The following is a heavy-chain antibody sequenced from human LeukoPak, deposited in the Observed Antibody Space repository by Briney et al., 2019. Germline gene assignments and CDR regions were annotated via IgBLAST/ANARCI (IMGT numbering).Heavy chain of an antibody. CDR3: ARGFPLRPCDDFWSCYYEGTGYFDY. D-gene: IGHD3-3*01. V-gene: IGHV1-18*01. Sequence: ASVKVSCKASGYTFTSYCISWVRQAPGQGLEWMGWINAYNGNTNYAQKLQGRVTMTTDTSISTAYMELTSLRSDDTAVYYCARGFPLRPCDDFWSCYYEGTGYFDYWGQGTLVTVSS. J-gene: IGHJ4*02. CDR2: INAYNGNT. CDR1: GYTFTSYC.